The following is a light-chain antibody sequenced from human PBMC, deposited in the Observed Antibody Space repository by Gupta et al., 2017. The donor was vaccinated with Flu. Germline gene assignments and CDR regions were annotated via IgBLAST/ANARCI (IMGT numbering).Light chain of an antibody. CDR1: QCIGRS. CDR2: YAS. CDR3: HQSGSLPGT. J-gene: IGKJ1*01. V-gene: IGKV6-21*01. Sequence: KENVTITCRASQCIGRSLHLDQQKPDQSPKLLIEYASQSFSGVPSRFSGSGSGTDFTLTINSLEAEDAATYYCHQSGSLPGTFGQGTKLEIK.